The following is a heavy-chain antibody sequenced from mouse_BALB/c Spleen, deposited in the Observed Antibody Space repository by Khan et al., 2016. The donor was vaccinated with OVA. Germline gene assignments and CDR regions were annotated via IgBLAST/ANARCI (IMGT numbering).Heavy chain of an antibody. D-gene: IGHD2-14*01. CDR2: INPNNGGT. J-gene: IGHJ2*01. V-gene: IGHV1-18*01. CDR1: GYTFTDYN. CDR3: TRKEERYDGDFDY. Sequence: VQLQQSGPELVKPGASVKIPCKASGYTFTDYNMDWVKQSHGKSLEWIGDINPNNGGTIYNQKFKGKATLTVDRSSSTAYMELHSLTSEDTAVYYYTRKEERYDGDFDYWGQGTTLTVSS.